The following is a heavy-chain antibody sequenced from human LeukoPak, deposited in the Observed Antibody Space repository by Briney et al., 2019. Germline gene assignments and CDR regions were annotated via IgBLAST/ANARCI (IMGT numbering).Heavy chain of an antibody. CDR1: GFTVSSNY. Sequence: TGGSLRLSCAASGFTVSSNYMRWVRQAPGKGLEWVAAISYDGSNKYYADSVKGRFTISRDNSKNTLYLQMNSLRAEDTAVYYCAKGGTNYYDSSGPDIWGQGAMVTVSS. CDR3: AKGGTNYYDSSGPDI. J-gene: IGHJ3*02. D-gene: IGHD3-22*01. CDR2: ISYDGSNK. V-gene: IGHV3-30*18.